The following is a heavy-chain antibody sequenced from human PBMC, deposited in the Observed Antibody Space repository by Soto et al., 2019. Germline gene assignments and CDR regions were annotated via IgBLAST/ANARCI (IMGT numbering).Heavy chain of an antibody. Sequence: GGSLRLSCAASGFTFSSYGMHWVRQAPGKGLEWVAVIWYDGSNKYYADSVKGRFTISRDNSKNTLYLQMNSLRAEDTAVYYCERDTAARLVAATDYYYGMDVWGQGTTVTVS. CDR3: ERDTAARLVAATDYYYGMDV. CDR2: IWYDGSNK. V-gene: IGHV3-33*01. D-gene: IGHD6-6*01. CDR1: GFTFSSYG. J-gene: IGHJ6*02.